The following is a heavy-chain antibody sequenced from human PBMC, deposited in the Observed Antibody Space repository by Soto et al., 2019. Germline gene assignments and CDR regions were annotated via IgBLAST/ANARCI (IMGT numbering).Heavy chain of an antibody. D-gene: IGHD3-10*01. CDR3: ARIGRMVRGVIIY. CDR1: GGAFSSYA. CDR2: IIPIFGTA. J-gene: IGHJ4*02. Sequence: SVKVSCKASGGAFSSYAISWVRQAPGQGLEWMGGIIPIFGTANYAQKFQGRVTITRDTSASTAYMELSSLRSEDTAVYYCARIGRMVRGVIIYWGQGTLVTVSS. V-gene: IGHV1-69*05.